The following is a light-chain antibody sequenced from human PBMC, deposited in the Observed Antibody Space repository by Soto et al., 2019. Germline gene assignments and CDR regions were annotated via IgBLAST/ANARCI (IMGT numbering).Light chain of an antibody. Sequence: QSVLTQPASVSGSPGQSITISCTGTSSDVGNYNLVSWYQQHPGKAPKFIIYEVSKRPSGVSNRFSGSKSGNTASLTISGLQAEDEADYYCCSYADSTSLVFGGGTKLTVL. V-gene: IGLV2-23*02. CDR3: CSYADSTSLV. CDR2: EVS. CDR1: SSDVGNYNL. J-gene: IGLJ2*01.